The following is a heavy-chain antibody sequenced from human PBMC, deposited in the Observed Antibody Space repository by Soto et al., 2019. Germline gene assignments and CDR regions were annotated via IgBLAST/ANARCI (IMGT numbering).Heavy chain of an antibody. CDR1: GFTFSIYS. CDR3: ARKAAAGLDV. Sequence: GGSLRLSCAASGFTFSIYSMKWVRQAPGKGLGWVSSISSSSSYIYYADSVKGRFTISRDNAKNSLYLQVNSLRAEDTAVYYCARKAAAGLDVWGQGTTVTVSS. J-gene: IGHJ6*02. D-gene: IGHD6-13*01. CDR2: ISSSSSYI. V-gene: IGHV3-21*01.